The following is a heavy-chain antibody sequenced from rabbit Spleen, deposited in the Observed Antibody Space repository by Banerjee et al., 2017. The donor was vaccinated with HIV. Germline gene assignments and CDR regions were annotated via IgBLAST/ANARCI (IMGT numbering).Heavy chain of an antibody. CDR1: GFSFSDRDV. V-gene: IGHV1S45*01. Sequence: QEQLEESGGDLVKPEGSLTLTCKASGFSFSDRDVMCWVRQAPGKGLEWIACIYGGSSGNTYYATWAKGRFTISKPSSTTVTLQMTSLTVADTATYFCARDTGSSFSSYGMDLWGPGTLVTVS. CDR2: IYGGSSGNT. J-gene: IGHJ6*01. CDR3: ARDTGSSFSSYGMDL. D-gene: IGHD8-1*01.